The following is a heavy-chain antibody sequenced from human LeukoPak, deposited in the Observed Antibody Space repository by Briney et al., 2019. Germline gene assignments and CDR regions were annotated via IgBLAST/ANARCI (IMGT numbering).Heavy chain of an antibody. V-gene: IGHV4-34*01. Sequence: SETLSLTCAVYGGSFSGYYWSWIRQPPGKGLEWIGEINHSGSTNYNPSLKSRVTISVDTSKNQFSLKLSSVTAADTAVYYCAGTSIITMIVVVNRALDYWGQGTLVTVSS. CDR2: INHSGST. D-gene: IGHD3-22*01. CDR1: GGSFSGYY. J-gene: IGHJ4*02. CDR3: AGTSIITMIVVVNRALDY.